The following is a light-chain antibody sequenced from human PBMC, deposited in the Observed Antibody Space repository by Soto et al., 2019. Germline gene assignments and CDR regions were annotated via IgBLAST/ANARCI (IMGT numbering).Light chain of an antibody. CDR3: QQYDNLPPLT. V-gene: IGKV1-33*01. Sequence: DIPMTQSPSSLSASVGDRVTITCQASQDISNYLNWYQQKPGKVPKLLIYDASNLETGVPSRFSGSGSGTDFTFTISSLQPEDIATYYCQQYDNLPPLTFGGGTKVEIK. CDR1: QDISNY. CDR2: DAS. J-gene: IGKJ4*01.